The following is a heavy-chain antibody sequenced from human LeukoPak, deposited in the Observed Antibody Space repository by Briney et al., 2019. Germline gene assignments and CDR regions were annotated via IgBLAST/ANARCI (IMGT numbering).Heavy chain of an antibody. Sequence: PGGSLRLSCAASGFTFGSYSMNWVRQAPGKGLEWVSSISSSSSYIYHADSVKGRFTISRDNAKNSLYLQMNSLRAEDTAVYYCARDLPSFDYWGQGTLVTVSS. J-gene: IGHJ4*02. CDR3: ARDLPSFDY. CDR2: ISSSSSYI. CDR1: GFTFGSYS. V-gene: IGHV3-21*01.